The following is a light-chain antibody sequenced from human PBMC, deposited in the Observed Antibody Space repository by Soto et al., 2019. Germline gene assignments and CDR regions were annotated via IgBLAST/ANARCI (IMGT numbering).Light chain of an antibody. Sequence: EVVMTQSPATLSVSPGERATLSCRAAQSIRSLLAWYQHKPGQAPRLLIYGASTRATAIPARFTGSGSGTEFTLTISSLQSEDFAVYYCQQYKNWPITFGPGTRLEIK. V-gene: IGKV3-15*01. J-gene: IGKJ5*01. CDR1: QSIRSL. CDR3: QQYKNWPIT. CDR2: GAS.